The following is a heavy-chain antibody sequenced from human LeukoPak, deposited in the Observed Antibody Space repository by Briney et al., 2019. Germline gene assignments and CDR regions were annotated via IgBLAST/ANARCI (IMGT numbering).Heavy chain of an antibody. J-gene: IGHJ6*02. D-gene: IGHD2-2*01. CDR1: GGSISSSSYY. Sequence: SETLSLTCTVSGGSISSSSYYWGWIRQPPGKGLEWIGSIYYSGSTYYNPSLTSRVTISVDTSKNQFSLKLSSVTAADTAVYYCARQQGGYCSSTSCYFYGMDVWGQGTTVTVSS. CDR3: ARQQGGYCSSTSCYFYGMDV. V-gene: IGHV4-39*01. CDR2: IYYSGST.